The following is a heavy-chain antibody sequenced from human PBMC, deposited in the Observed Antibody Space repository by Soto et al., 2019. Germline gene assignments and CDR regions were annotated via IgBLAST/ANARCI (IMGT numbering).Heavy chain of an antibody. CDR2: INRDGSKK. V-gene: IGHV3-7*05. CDR3: ARDVSPGSSSLYLDAFDI. Sequence: EVQLEESGGDLVQPGGSLRLSCAASGFTLSAYWMTWVRQGPGKGLEWVANINRDGSKKSYLDSVRGRFTISRDNVGNSLYLQMDSLRADDTALYYCARDVSPGSSSLYLDAFDIWGQGTMVTVSS. D-gene: IGHD6-13*01. J-gene: IGHJ3*02. CDR1: GFTLSAYW.